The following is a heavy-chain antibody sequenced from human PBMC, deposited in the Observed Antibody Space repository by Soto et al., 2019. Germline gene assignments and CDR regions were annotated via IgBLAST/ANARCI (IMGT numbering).Heavy chain of an antibody. CDR1: GYTFTNSA. J-gene: IGHJ6*02. Sequence: QVQLVQSGAEVKKPGASVKVSCKASGYTFTNSAMHWVRQAPGQRLEWMGWINAGNGNTKYSQKFQGRVTITRDTSASTAYMELRSLSYEDKAFYYCARGPLLWGDVWGPGTTVTVSS. V-gene: IGHV1-3*01. CDR2: INAGNGNT. CDR3: ARGPLLWGDV. D-gene: IGHD3-10*01.